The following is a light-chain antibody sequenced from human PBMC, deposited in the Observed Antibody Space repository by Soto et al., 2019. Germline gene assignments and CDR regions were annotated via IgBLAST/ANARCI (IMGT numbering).Light chain of an antibody. CDR1: SNYVGSDNL. J-gene: IGLJ2*01. Sequence: QSALTQPASVSGSPGQSITISCTGTSNYVGSDNLVSWFQQHPGKAPKHMIYEVNKRPSGVSNRFSGSKSGNTASLTISGLQAEDEADYYCSSARSYIHVVFGGGTKLTVL. CDR2: EVN. V-gene: IGLV2-23*02. CDR3: SSARSYIHVV.